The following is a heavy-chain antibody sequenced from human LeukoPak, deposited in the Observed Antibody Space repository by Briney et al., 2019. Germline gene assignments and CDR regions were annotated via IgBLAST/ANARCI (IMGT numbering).Heavy chain of an antibody. Sequence: GGSLRLSCAASGFTFSSYAMSWIRQAPGKGLEWVSAISGSGGSTYYADSVKGRFTISRDNSKNTLYLQMNSLRAEDTAVYYCAKNEGTALLSFGELLWDYWGQGTLVTVSS. D-gene: IGHD3-10*01. CDR2: ISGSGGST. CDR3: AKNEGTALLSFGELLWDY. CDR1: GFTFSSYA. J-gene: IGHJ4*02. V-gene: IGHV3-23*01.